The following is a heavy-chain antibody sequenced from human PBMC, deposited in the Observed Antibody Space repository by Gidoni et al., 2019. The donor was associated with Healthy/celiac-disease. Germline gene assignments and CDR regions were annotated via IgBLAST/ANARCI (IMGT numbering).Heavy chain of an antibody. V-gene: IGHV4-39*01. D-gene: IGHD2-21*02. Sequence: QLQLQESGPGLVKPSETLSLTCTVSGGSISSSSYYWGWIRQPPGKGLEWIGSIYYSGSTYYNPSLKSRVTISVDTSKNQCSLKLSSVTAADTAVYYCGAYCGGDCPPGDYWGQGTLVTVSS. CDR2: IYYSGST. CDR3: GAYCGGDCPPGDY. CDR1: GGSISSSSYY. J-gene: IGHJ4*02.